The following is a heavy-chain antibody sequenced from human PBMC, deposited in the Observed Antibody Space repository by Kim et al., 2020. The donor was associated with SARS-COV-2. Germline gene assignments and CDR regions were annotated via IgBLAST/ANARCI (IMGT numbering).Heavy chain of an antibody. CDR3: ARDLPITIFGVVGGAHDY. V-gene: IGHV3-21*01. J-gene: IGHJ4*02. D-gene: IGHD3-3*01. Sequence: GGSLRLSCAASGFTFSSYSMNWVRQAPGKGLEWVSSISSSSYIYYADSVKGRFTISRDNAKNSLYLQMNSLRAEDTAVYYCARDLPITIFGVVGGAHDYWGQGTLVTVSS. CDR2: ISSSSYI. CDR1: GFTFSSYS.